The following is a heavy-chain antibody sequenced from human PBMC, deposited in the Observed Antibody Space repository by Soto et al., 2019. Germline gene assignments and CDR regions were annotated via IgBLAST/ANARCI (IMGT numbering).Heavy chain of an antibody. CDR2: IIPILGIA. Sequence: QVQLVQSGAEVKKPGSSVKVSCKASGGTFSSYTISWVRQAPGQGLEWMGRIIPILGIANYAQKFQGRVTITADKSTSTAYMELSSLRSEDTAVYYCATLPEGSGSHGTSWGQGTLGTVSS. J-gene: IGHJ5*02. CDR1: GGTFSSYT. V-gene: IGHV1-69*02. D-gene: IGHD1-26*01. CDR3: ATLPEGSGSHGTS.